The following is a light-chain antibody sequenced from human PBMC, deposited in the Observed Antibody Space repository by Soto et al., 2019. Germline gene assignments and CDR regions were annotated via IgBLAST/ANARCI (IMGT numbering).Light chain of an antibody. V-gene: IGKV3-11*01. CDR3: QQRSNWLIT. CDR2: DAS. J-gene: IGKJ5*01. CDR1: QSVSSY. Sequence: IVLTHSPATLSLSPGERATLSCGASQSVSSYLAWYQQKPGQAPRLLIYDASNRATGIPARFSGSGSGTDFTLTISSLEPEDFAVYYCQQRSNWLITFGQGTRLEIK.